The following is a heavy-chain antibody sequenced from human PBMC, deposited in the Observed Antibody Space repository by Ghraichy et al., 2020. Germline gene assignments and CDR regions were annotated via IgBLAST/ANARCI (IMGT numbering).Heavy chain of an antibody. Sequence: GGSLRLSCAASGFTFTSYAMSWVRQAPGKGLEWVSAISYSGGTTYYADSVKGRFTISRDNSKNTLFLQMNSLRAEDTAVYYCAKAFVETTSLTFDYWGQGILVTVSS. CDR2: ISYSGGTT. CDR3: AKAFVETTSLTFDY. D-gene: IGHD1-7*01. CDR1: GFTFTSYA. J-gene: IGHJ4*02. V-gene: IGHV3-23*01.